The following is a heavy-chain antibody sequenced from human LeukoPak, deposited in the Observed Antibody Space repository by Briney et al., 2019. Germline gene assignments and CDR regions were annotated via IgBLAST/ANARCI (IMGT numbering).Heavy chain of an antibody. J-gene: IGHJ4*02. D-gene: IGHD6-6*01. CDR3: ARVSIAARGGPLFWDY. Sequence: ASVKVSCKASGGTFSSYAISWVRQAPGQGLEWMGGIIPIFGTANYAQKFQGRVTITADESTSTAYMELSSLRSEDTAVYYCARVSIAARGGPLFWDYWGQGTLVTVSS. CDR1: GGTFSSYA. V-gene: IGHV1-69*13. CDR2: IIPIFGTA.